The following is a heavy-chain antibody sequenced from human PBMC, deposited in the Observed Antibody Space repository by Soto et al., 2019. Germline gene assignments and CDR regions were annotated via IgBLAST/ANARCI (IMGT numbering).Heavy chain of an antibody. J-gene: IGHJ5*02. V-gene: IGHV4-59*01. CDR2: IYYSGTT. CDR1: GGSFSDFY. D-gene: IGHD2-2*01. Sequence: SETLSLTCTVSGGSFSDFYWSWIRQPPGKGLEWIGYIYYSGTTNYNPSLKSRVTISVDTSKNQFSLKLSSVTAADTALYYCARSGRSIKYNWFDPWGQGTLVTVSS. CDR3: ARSGRSIKYNWFDP.